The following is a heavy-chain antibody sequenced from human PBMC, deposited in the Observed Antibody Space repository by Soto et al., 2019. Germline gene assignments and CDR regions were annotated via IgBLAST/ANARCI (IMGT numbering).Heavy chain of an antibody. V-gene: IGHV3-30*18. CDR3: AKTLYYYDSSGEDAFDI. J-gene: IGHJ3*02. Sequence: PGGSLRLSCAASGFTFSSYGMHWVRQAPGKGLEWVAVISYDGSNKYYADSVKGRFTISRDNSKNTLYLQMNSLRAEDTAVYYYAKTLYYYDSSGEDAFDIWGQGTMVTVSS. CDR2: ISYDGSNK. CDR1: GFTFSSYG. D-gene: IGHD3-22*01.